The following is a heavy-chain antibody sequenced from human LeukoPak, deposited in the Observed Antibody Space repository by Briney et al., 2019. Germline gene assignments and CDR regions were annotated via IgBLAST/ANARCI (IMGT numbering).Heavy chain of an antibody. CDR1: AFTFSSQS. J-gene: IGHJ4*02. V-gene: IGHV3-48*04. Sequence: GGSLRLPCVASAFTFSSQSMNWVRQAPGKGLEWVSYISSGSSTIYYVDSVKGRFTISRDNAKNSLYLQMNSLRAEDTAVYYCARGGHIVVVTADAGTLDYWGQGTLVTVSS. CDR2: ISSGSSTI. CDR3: ARGGHIVVVTADAGTLDY. D-gene: IGHD2-21*02.